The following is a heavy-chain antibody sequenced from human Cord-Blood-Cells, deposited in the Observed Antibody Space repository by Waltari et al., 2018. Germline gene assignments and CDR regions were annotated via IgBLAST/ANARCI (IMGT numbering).Heavy chain of an antibody. CDR3: ATTGADYDFWSGYSHFDY. V-gene: IGHV1-24*01. CDR1: GYTLTELS. CDR2: FDPEEGET. D-gene: IGHD3-3*01. J-gene: IGHJ4*02. Sequence: QVQLVQSGAEVKKPGASVKVSCKVSGYTLTELSMHWVRQAPGKGLEWMGGFDPEEGETSYAQKCQGRVTMTEDTSTDTAYMELSSLRSKDTAVYYCATTGADYDFWSGYSHFDYWGQGTLVTVSS.